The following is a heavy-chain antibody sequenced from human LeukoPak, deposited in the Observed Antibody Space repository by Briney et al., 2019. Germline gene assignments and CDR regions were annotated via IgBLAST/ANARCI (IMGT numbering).Heavy chain of an antibody. CDR3: AKNGLGAVVKTD. CDR1: GYTFTSYA. J-gene: IGHJ4*02. V-gene: IGHV7-4-1*02. D-gene: IGHD3-22*01. Sequence: ASVTVSCKASGYTFTSYAMNWVRQAPGQGLEWMGWINTNTGNPTYAQGFTGRIVFPLDTSVSTAYLQISSLKAEDSAVYYCAKNGLGAVVKTDWGQGTLVTVSS. CDR2: INTNTGNP.